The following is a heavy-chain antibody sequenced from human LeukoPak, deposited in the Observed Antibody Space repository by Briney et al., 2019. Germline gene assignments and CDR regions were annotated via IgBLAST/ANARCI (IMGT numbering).Heavy chain of an antibody. CDR1: GFTFSSYE. V-gene: IGHV3-48*03. CDR3: ARGSGITMVRGVADS. Sequence: PGGSLRLSCAASGFTFSSYEMNWVREAPGKGLGCVLYISSGGSTIYSADSVEGRFTISIDHAKNSLYLQMDSRTAEGRAVYYCARGSGITMVRGVADSWGRGTLVTVSS. J-gene: IGHJ4*02. CDR2: ISSGGSTI. D-gene: IGHD3-10*01.